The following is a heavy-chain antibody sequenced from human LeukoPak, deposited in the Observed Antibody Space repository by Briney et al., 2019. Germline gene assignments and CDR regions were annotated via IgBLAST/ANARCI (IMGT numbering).Heavy chain of an antibody. D-gene: IGHD2-2*01. CDR2: KYYSGSA. J-gene: IGHJ3*02. V-gene: IGHV4-31*03. Sequence: SQTLSLTCNVSGVSVSDGRYYWTWIRQHPRECLEWIGYKYYSGSAKYNPSLKSRLTISIDTSKNQFSLQLSSVTAADTATYYCATPYCSSISCLDVFNMWGQGTRVTVSS. CDR1: GVSVSDGRYY. CDR3: ATPYCSSISCLDVFNM.